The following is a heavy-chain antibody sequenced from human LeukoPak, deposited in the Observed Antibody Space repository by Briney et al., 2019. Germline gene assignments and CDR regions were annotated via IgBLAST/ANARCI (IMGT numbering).Heavy chain of an antibody. CDR1: GGSLSSGGYY. Sequence: PSQTLSLTCTVSGGSLSSGGYYWSWIRQHPGKGLEWIGYIYYSGSTYYNPSLKSRVTISVDTSKNQFSLKLSSVTAADTAVYYCARINYSNYYYYGMDVWGQGTTVTVSS. J-gene: IGHJ6*02. D-gene: IGHD4-4*01. CDR3: ARINYSNYYYYGMDV. V-gene: IGHV4-31*03. CDR2: IYYSGST.